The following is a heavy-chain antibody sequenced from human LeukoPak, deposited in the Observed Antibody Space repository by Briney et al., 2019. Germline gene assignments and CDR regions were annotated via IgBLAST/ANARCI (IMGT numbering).Heavy chain of an antibody. Sequence: GESLKISCKGSGYSFTSYWIGWVRQMPGKGLEWMGIIYPGDSDTRYSPSFQGQVTISADKSISTAYLQWSSLKASDTAMYYCTAGWSDRAIAAAGPFDPWGQGTLVTVSS. J-gene: IGHJ5*02. V-gene: IGHV5-51*01. CDR1: GYSFTSYW. CDR2: IYPGDSDT. D-gene: IGHD6-13*01. CDR3: TAGWSDRAIAAAGPFDP.